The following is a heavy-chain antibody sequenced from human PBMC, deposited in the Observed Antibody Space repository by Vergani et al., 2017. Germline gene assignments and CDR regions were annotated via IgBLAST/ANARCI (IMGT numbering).Heavy chain of an antibody. CDR3: ATPGYYYDSSGYYWVY. CDR1: GFTFSDHY. D-gene: IGHD3-22*01. Sequence: EVQLVESGGGLVQPGGSLRLSCAASGFTFSDHYMDWVRQAPGKGLEWVGRTRNNANSYTTEYAASVKGRFTISRDDSKNSLYLQMNSLKTEDTAVYYCATPGYYYDSSGYYWVYWGQGTLVTVSS. CDR2: TRNNANSYTT. J-gene: IGHJ4*02. V-gene: IGHV3-72*01.